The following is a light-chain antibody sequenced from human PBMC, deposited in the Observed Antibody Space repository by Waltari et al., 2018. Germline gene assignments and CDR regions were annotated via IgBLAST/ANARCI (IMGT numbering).Light chain of an antibody. CDR3: SSYAGSNIV. CDR2: NVR. Sequence: QSALTQPPSASGSPGQSVTISCTGTSSDVGRFGYVPWSQHPPGQPPKLLIYNVRQRPSVVPDRFSGSKSGNTASLIVSGLQADDEADYYCSSYAGSNIVFGGGTKLTVL. V-gene: IGLV2-8*01. CDR1: SSDVGRFGY. J-gene: IGLJ2*01.